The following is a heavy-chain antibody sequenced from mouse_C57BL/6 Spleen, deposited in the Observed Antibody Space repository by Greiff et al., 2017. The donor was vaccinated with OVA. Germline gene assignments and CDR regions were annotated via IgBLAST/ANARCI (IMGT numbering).Heavy chain of an antibody. V-gene: IGHV1-19*01. CDR3: ARGTTVVAPDY. D-gene: IGHD1-1*01. Sequence: VQLQQSGPVLVKPGASVKMSCKASGYTFTDYYMNWVKQSHGKSLEWIGVINPYNGGTSYNQKFKGKATLPVDKSSSTAYMELNSLTSEDSAVYYCARGTTVVAPDYWGQGTTLTVSS. J-gene: IGHJ2*01. CDR2: INPYNGGT. CDR1: GYTFTDYY.